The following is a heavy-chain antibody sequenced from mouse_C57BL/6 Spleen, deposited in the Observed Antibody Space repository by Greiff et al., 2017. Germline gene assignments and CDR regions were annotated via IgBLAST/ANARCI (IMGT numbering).Heavy chain of an antibody. Sequence: QVQLKQPGAELVMPGASVKLSCKASGYTFTSYWMHWVKQRPGQGLEWIGEIDPSDSYTNYNQKFKGKSTLTVDKSSSTAYRQLSSLTSEDSAVYYCARTGPEDFDYWGQGTTLTVSS. CDR1: GYTFTSYW. J-gene: IGHJ2*01. V-gene: IGHV1-69*01. CDR2: IDPSDSYT. D-gene: IGHD4-1*01. CDR3: ARTGPEDFDY.